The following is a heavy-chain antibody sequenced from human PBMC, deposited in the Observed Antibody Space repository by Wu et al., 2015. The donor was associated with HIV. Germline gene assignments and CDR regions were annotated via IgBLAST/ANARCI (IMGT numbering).Heavy chain of an antibody. CDR3: TRRGRSSYYYMDV. CDR1: GYSFISYG. CDR2: ISPYNGNT. Sequence: QVRLVQSGAEVKKPGASVKVSCKASGYSFISYGITWVRQAPGQGLEWMGWISPYNGNTYYAQKLQGRVTMTTNSSTSTAYMELRSLRFDDTALYFCTRRGRSSYYYMDVWGEGTPVTVSS. V-gene: IGHV1-18*01. D-gene: IGHD3-10*01. J-gene: IGHJ6*03.